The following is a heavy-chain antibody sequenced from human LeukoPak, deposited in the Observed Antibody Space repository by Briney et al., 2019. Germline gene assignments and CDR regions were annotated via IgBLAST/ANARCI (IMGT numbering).Heavy chain of an antibody. CDR3: AKDTGAHYYDRGGYFDY. CDR1: GFTFDDYA. V-gene: IGHV3-9*01. CDR2: ISWNSGSI. D-gene: IGHD3-22*01. J-gene: IGHJ4*02. Sequence: PGGSLRLSCAASGFTFDDYAMHWVRQAPGKGLEWVSGISWNSGSIGYADSVKGRFTISRDNAKNSLYLQMYSLRAEDTALYYCAKDTGAHYYDRGGYFDYWGQGTLVTVSS.